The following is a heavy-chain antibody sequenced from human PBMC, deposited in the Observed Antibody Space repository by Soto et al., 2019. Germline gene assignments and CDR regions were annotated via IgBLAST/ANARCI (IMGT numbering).Heavy chain of an antibody. CDR3: TRRGLYGGNADY. J-gene: IGHJ4*02. CDR1: GDSISGSSYY. CDR2: SYYIGGT. V-gene: IGHV4-39*01. D-gene: IGHD4-17*01. Sequence: PSETLSLTCTVSGDSISGSSYYWGWIRQPPGKGLEWVGSSYYIGGTYSNPPLKSRVTISVDTSKNQFSLKLTSVTAADTAVYYCTRRGLYGGNADYWGQGILVTVSS.